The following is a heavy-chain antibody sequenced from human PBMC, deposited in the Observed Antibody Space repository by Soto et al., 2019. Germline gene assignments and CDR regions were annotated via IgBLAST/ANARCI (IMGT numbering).Heavy chain of an antibody. CDR2: IKTDGSIT. V-gene: IGHV3-74*01. J-gene: IGHJ4*02. CDR3: ARDNKWTLDY. CDR1: GFTFSAHW. D-gene: IGHD1-26*01. Sequence: GGSLRLSCAASGFTFSAHWMHWVRQAPGKGLVWVSHIKTDGSITRDADSVKGRFTISRDNARNTLYLQMNSLRAEDTAVYYCARDNKWTLDYWCQATLVTVSS.